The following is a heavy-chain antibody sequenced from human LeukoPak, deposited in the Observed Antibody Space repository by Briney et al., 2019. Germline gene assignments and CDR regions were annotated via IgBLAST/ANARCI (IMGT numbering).Heavy chain of an antibody. CDR2: IDHSGST. Sequence: PSETLSLTCTVSGGSISSSSYYWSWIRQPPGKGLEWIGEIDHSGSTNYNPSLKSRVTISVDTSKNQFSLKVNSVIAADTAVYYCARAQLVPLFDYWGQGTLVTVSS. CDR1: GGSISSSSYY. D-gene: IGHD6-13*01. CDR3: ARAQLVPLFDY. V-gene: IGHV4-39*07. J-gene: IGHJ4*02.